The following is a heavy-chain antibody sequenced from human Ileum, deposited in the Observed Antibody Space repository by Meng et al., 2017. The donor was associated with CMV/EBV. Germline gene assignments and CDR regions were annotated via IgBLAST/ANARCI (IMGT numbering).Heavy chain of an antibody. CDR3: AKARHLAGATSGLDY. Sequence: PRREPGQGLVKPSVTLSLTCTVLGGSIRSSTYYWGWNRQVPGQGLEWVSTISGSGGSTYYADSVKGHFTISRDSSRDTLYLQMNSLRVEDTAIYYCAKARHLAGATSGLDYWGQGTLVTVSS. CDR2: ISGSGGST. D-gene: IGHD1-26*01. J-gene: IGHJ4*02. V-gene: IGHV3-23*01. CDR1: GGSIRSSTYY.